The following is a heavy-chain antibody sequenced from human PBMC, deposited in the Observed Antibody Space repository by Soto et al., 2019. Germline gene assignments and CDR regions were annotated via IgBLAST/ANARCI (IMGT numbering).Heavy chain of an antibody. CDR1: GGSISSGGYY. CDR2: IYYSGGT. J-gene: IGHJ6*03. Sequence: PSETLSLTCTVSGGSISSGGYYWSWIRQHPGKGLEWIGYIYYSGGTYYIPSLKSRVTISVDTSKNQFSLKLSSVTAADTAVYYCARRYGDPEFGYYYYYMDVWGKGTTVTVSS. V-gene: IGHV4-31*03. D-gene: IGHD3-16*01. CDR3: ARRYGDPEFGYYYYYMDV.